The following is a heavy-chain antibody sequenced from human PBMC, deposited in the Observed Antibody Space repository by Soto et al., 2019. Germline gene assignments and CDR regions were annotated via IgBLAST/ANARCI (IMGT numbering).Heavy chain of an antibody. D-gene: IGHD1-26*01. V-gene: IGHV4-39*07. J-gene: IGHJ5*02. CDR3: ARERRYSGSYYIRWFDP. Sequence: SETLSLTCTVSGGSISSSSYYWGWIRQPPGKGLEWIGSIYYSGSTYYNPSLKSRVTISVATSKNQFSLKLSSVTAADTAVYYCARERRYSGSYYIRWFDPWGQGTLVTVSS. CDR1: GGSISSSSYY. CDR2: IYYSGST.